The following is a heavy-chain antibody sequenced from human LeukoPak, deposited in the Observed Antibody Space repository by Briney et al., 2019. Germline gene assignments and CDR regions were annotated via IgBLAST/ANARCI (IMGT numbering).Heavy chain of an antibody. CDR1: GFTFDDYA. J-gene: IGHJ5*02. Sequence: PGRSLRLSCAASGFTFDDYAMHWVRQAPGKGLEWVSGISWNSGSIGYADSVKGRFTISRDNAKNSLYLQMNSLRAEDTALYYCAKDGEDSSSWAWGQGTLVTVSS. CDR2: ISWNSGSI. V-gene: IGHV3-9*01. D-gene: IGHD6-13*01. CDR3: AKDGEDSSSWA.